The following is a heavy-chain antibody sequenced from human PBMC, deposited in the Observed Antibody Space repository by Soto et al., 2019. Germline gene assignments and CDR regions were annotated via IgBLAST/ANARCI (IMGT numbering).Heavy chain of an antibody. J-gene: IGHJ4*02. Sequence: QVQLVQSGAEVKKPGASVKVSCKASGYTFTSYDINWVRQATGQGLEWMGWMNPNSGNTGYAQKFQGRVTMTRNTSISTAYMELRSLRSEAXAVYXCAREAAALGNDYWGQGTLVTVSS. CDR3: AREAAALGNDY. D-gene: IGHD2-2*01. CDR2: MNPNSGNT. V-gene: IGHV1-8*01. CDR1: GYTFTSYD.